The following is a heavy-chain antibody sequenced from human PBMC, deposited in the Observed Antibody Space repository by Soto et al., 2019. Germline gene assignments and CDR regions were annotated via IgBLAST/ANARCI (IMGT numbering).Heavy chain of an antibody. J-gene: IGHJ4*02. CDR3: TSAYGGKPFDF. Sequence: EVQLVESGGGLGQPGGSLKLSCAASGFTFSGSAMHWVRQTSGKGLEWIGRIRNKTNNYATAYAASVRDRFMISRDDSTNTAYLQMSGLKTEDTAVYYCTSAYGGKPFDFWGQGTLVTVSS. D-gene: IGHD4-17*01. V-gene: IGHV3-73*01. CDR2: IRNKTNNYAT. CDR1: GFTFSGSA.